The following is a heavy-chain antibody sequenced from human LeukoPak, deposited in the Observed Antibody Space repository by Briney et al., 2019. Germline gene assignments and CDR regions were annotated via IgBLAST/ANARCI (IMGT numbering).Heavy chain of an antibody. CDR1: GGSFSGYY. V-gene: IGHV4-34*01. CDR2: INHSGST. Sequence: SETLSLTCAVYGGSFSGYYWSWIRQPPGKGLEWIGEINHSGSTNYNPSLKGRVTISVDTSKNQFSLKLSSVTAADTAVYYCARENGYGSGSYFGRPYYYYYYYMDVWGKGTTVTVSS. J-gene: IGHJ6*03. D-gene: IGHD3-10*01. CDR3: ARENGYGSGSYFGRPYYYYYYYMDV.